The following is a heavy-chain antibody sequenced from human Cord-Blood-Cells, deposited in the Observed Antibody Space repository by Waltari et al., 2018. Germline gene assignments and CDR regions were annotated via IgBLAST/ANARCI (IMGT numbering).Heavy chain of an antibody. CDR2: INPSGGST. Sequence: QVQLVQSGAEVKKPGASVKVSCKASGYTFTSYYMHWVRQAPGQGLEWMGIINPSGGSTSYAQKFQDRVTMTGDRSTSTVYMELSSLRSEDTAVYYCARQTGDLGVWGQGTLVTVSS. CDR3: ARQTGDLGV. V-gene: IGHV1-46*01. D-gene: IGHD7-27*01. CDR1: GYTFTSYY. J-gene: IGHJ4*02.